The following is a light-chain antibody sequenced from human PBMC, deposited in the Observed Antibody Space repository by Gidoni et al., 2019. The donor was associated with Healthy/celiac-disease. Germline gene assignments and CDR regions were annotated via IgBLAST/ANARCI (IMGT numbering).Light chain of an antibody. V-gene: IGLV2-11*01. CDR3: CSYAGSYTGV. CDR2: DVS. Sequence: QSALTQSRSVSGSPGQSVTISCTGTSSDVGVYNYVSWYQQHPGKAPKLMIYDVSKRPSGVPDRFSGSKSGNTASLTISGLQAEDEADYYCCSYAGSYTGVFGGGTKLTAL. J-gene: IGLJ3*02. CDR1: SSDVGVYNY.